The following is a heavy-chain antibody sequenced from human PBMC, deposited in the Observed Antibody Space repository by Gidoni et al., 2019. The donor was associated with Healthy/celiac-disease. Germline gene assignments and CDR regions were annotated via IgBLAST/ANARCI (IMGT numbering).Heavy chain of an antibody. CDR3: ARVVTTNYSYYYGMDV. J-gene: IGHJ6*02. CDR1: GGSFSGYY. Sequence: QVQLQQWAAGLLKPSETLSLTCAVYGGSFSGYYWSWIRQPPGKGLGWIGEINHSGSTNYTPSLKSRVTISVDTSKNQFSLKLSSVTAADTAVYYCARVVTTNYSYYYGMDVWGQGTTVTVSS. CDR2: INHSGST. D-gene: IGHD4-17*01. V-gene: IGHV4-34*01.